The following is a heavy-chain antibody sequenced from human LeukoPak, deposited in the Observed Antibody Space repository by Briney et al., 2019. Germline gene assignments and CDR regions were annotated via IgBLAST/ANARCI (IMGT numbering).Heavy chain of an antibody. Sequence: GGSLRLSCAASGFTFSSYGMHWVRQAPGKGLEWVALIRYDGTNKYYADSVKGRFTISRDTSKNTLYLQMNSLRTEDTAVYYCAKDLGSSGCFDYWGQGTLVTVSS. J-gene: IGHJ4*02. CDR1: GFTFSSYG. CDR3: AKDLGSSGCFDY. CDR2: IRYDGTNK. V-gene: IGHV3-30*02. D-gene: IGHD6-19*01.